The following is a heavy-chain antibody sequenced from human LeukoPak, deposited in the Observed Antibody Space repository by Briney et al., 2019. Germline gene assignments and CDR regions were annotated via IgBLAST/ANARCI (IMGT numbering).Heavy chain of an antibody. CDR3: AKVRPRDDAFDI. Sequence: PGGSLSLSCAASGFTFSSYGMHWVRQAPGKGLEWVAVIWYGGSNKYYADSVKGRFTISRDNSKNTLYLQMNSLRAEDTAVYYCAKVRPRDDAFDIWGQGTMVTVSS. CDR2: IWYGGSNK. V-gene: IGHV3-30*02. CDR1: GFTFSSYG. J-gene: IGHJ3*02.